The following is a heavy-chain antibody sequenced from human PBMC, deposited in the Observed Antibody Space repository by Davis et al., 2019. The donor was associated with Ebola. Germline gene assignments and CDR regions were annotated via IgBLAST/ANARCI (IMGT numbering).Heavy chain of an antibody. CDR1: GFTFSDAW. CDR3: GRGRSDSHYTYFDS. D-gene: IGHD3-22*01. J-gene: IGHJ4*02. CDR2: ISWNGDIT. V-gene: IGHV3-20*04. Sequence: GESLKISCAASGFTFSDAWMIWVRHAPGKGLEWVSGISWNGDITKYADSVKGRFTISRDNAKNSLYLQINSLRAEDTAVYYCGRGRSDSHYTYFDSWGQGVLVTVSS.